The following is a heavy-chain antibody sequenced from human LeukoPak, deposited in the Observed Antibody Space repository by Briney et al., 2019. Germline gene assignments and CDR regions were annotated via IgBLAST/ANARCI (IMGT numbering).Heavy chain of an antibody. J-gene: IGHJ4*02. V-gene: IGHV3-21*01. CDR2: ISSSSSYI. Sequence: GALRLSCAASGITFSSYSMNWVRQAPGKGLEWVSSISSSSSYIYYADSVKGRSTISRDNAKNSLYLQMNSLRAEDTAVYYCARDGSSGVAATLLDYWGQGTLVTVSS. D-gene: IGHD2-15*01. CDR3: ARDGSSGVAATLLDY. CDR1: GITFSSYS.